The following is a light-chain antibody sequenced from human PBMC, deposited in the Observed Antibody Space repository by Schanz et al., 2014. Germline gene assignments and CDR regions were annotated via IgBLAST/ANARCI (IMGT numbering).Light chain of an antibody. CDR3: QQYDNLPSYT. CDR2: DAS. Sequence: EIVLTQSPGTLSLSPGERATLSCRASQSVSSSYLAWYQQKPGQAPRLLIYDASNRATGIPARFSGSGSGTDFTFTISSLQPEDIATYYCQQYDNLPSYTFGQGTKLEIK. J-gene: IGKJ2*01. V-gene: IGKV3-20*01. CDR1: QSVSSSY.